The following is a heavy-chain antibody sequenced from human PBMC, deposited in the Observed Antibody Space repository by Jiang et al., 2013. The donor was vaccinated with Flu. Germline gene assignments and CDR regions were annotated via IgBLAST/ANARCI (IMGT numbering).Heavy chain of an antibody. J-gene: IGHJ4*02. CDR1: GGSISSGGYS. D-gene: IGHD5-18*01. CDR2: IYYSGST. V-gene: IGHV4-30-4*07. CDR3: ARVVEGTALDY. Sequence: GSGLVKPSQTLSLTCAVSGGSISSGGYSWSWIRQPPGKGLEWIGYIYYSGSTYYNPSLKSRVTISVDTSKNQFSLKLSSVTAADTAVYYCARVVEGTALDYWGQGTLVTVSS.